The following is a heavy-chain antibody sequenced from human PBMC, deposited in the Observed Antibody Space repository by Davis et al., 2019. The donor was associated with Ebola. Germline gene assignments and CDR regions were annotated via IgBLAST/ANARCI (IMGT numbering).Heavy chain of an antibody. D-gene: IGHD3/OR15-3a*01. CDR3: ARLDSQRYFDY. Sequence: SETLSLTCTVSGGSISSSSYYWGWIRQPPGKGLEWIGSIYYSGSTYYNPSLKSRVTISVDTSKNQFSLKLSSVTAADTAVYYCARLDSQRYFDYWGQGTLVTISS. CDR2: IYYSGST. J-gene: IGHJ4*02. V-gene: IGHV4-39*01. CDR1: GGSISSSSYY.